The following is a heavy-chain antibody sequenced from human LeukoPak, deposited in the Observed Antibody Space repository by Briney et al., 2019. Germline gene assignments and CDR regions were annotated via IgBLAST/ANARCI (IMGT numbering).Heavy chain of an antibody. J-gene: IGHJ6*03. CDR2: IYYSGST. CDR3: ARAFYPGYYSYMAV. Sequence: SETLSLTCAVYGGSISPYYWSWIRQPPGTGLEWIGYIYYSGSTNYNPSLKCRVTISVDTSKNQFSLKLSSVTAADTAVYYCARAFYPGYYSYMAVWGKGTTVTVSS. CDR1: GGSISPYY. V-gene: IGHV4-59*01. D-gene: IGHD3-3*02.